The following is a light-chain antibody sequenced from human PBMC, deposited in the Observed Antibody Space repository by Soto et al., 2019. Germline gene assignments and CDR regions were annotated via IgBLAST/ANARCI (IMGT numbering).Light chain of an antibody. V-gene: IGKV3-15*01. CDR3: QQYNNRPPWT. CDR1: QSVGSN. CDR2: GAS. Sequence: EIVMTQSPATLSVSPGERATLSCRASQSVGSNLAWYQQKPGQAPRLLMYGASTRATGIPARFSGTGSGAEFTHTISSLQSEEFAVYYCQQYNNRPPWTFGQGTKVEIK. J-gene: IGKJ1*01.